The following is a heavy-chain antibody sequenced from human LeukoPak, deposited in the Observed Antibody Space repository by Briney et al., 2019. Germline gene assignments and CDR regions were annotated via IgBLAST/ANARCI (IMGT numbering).Heavy chain of an antibody. CDR3: AREGGYYDSSGLPPGFDY. J-gene: IGHJ4*02. Sequence: SETLSLTCTVSGGSISSYYWSWIRQPPGKGLEWIGYIYYSGSTNYNPSLKSRVTISVDTSKNQFSLKLSSVTAEDTAVYYCAREGGYYDSSGLPPGFDYWGQGTLVTVSS. CDR1: GGSISSYY. CDR2: IYYSGST. V-gene: IGHV4-59*01. D-gene: IGHD3-22*01.